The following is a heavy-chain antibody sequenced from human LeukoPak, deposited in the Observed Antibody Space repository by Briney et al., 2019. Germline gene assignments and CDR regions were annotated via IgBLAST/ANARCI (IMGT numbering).Heavy chain of an antibody. Sequence: GASVKVSCKASGGTFSSYAISWVRQAPGQGLEWVGGVIPIFGTANNAQKFQGRGTITADESTSTEYMELRSLRSEDTAVYYCARSDSQYYYDRSGYLDYWRQGTLLTVPS. V-gene: IGHV1-69*13. D-gene: IGHD3-22*01. CDR2: VIPIFGTA. CDR1: GGTFSSYA. CDR3: ARSDSQYYYDRSGYLDY. J-gene: IGHJ4*02.